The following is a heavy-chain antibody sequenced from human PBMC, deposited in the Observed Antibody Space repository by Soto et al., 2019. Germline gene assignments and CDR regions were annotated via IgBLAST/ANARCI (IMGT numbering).Heavy chain of an antibody. J-gene: IGHJ4*02. CDR1: GFTVSNSY. D-gene: IGHD3-10*01. V-gene: IGHV3-23*01. CDR2: FRTSGDGGTT. Sequence: PGGSLRLSCAASGFTVSNSYMSWVRQTPGKGLEWVSGFRTSGDGGTTYYADSVKGRFTISRDNSKNMLFLQMNSLRAEDTAIYYCAKKVNSGPGSQYFDYWGQGTLVTVSS. CDR3: AKKVNSGPGSQYFDY.